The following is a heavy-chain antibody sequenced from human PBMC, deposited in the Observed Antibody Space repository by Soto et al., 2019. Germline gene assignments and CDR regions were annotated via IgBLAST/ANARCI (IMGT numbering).Heavy chain of an antibody. D-gene: IGHD3-9*01. CDR3: VSYAILTGYETPRDYYCGMDV. V-gene: IGHV3-23*01. Sequence: EVQLLESGGGLVQPGGSLRLSCAASGFTFSSYAMSWVRQAPGKGLEWVSAISGSGGSTYYADSVKGRFTVSRDNSKNTLYLQMNSLRAEDTAVYYCVSYAILTGYETPRDYYCGMDVWGQGTTVTVSS. CDR1: GFTFSSYA. J-gene: IGHJ6*02. CDR2: ISGSGGST.